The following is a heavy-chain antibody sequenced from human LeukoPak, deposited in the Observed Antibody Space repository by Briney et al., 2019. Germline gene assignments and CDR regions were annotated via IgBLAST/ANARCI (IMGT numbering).Heavy chain of an antibody. D-gene: IGHD3-16*02. CDR1: GFTFDDYT. J-gene: IGHJ2*01. V-gene: IGHV3-43*01. CDR2: ISWDGGST. CDR3: AKPRGKLSLFGYFDL. Sequence: AGGSLRLSCAASGFTFDDYTMHWVRQAPGKGLEWVSLISWDGGSTYYADSVKGRFTISRDNSKNSLYLQMNSLRTEDTALYYCAKPRGKLSLFGYFDLWGRGTLVTVSS.